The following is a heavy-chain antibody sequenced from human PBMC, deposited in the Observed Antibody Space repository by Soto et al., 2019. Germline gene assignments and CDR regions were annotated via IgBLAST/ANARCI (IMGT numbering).Heavy chain of an antibody. V-gene: IGHV1-18*01. Sequence: QVQLVQSGAEVKKPGASVKVSCKASSYTFTTYGIIWVRQAPGQGLEWMGWISTYNGNIYYAQKFQGRVTMTTDKSTNTAYMELRSLRSDDTATYYCARDATNDFDYWGRGTLVTVSA. CDR1: SYTFTTYG. J-gene: IGHJ4*02. CDR2: ISTYNGNI. D-gene: IGHD2-8*01. CDR3: ARDATNDFDY.